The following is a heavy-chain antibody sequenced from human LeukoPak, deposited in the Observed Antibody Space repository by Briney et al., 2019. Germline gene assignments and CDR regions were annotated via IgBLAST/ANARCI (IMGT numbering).Heavy chain of an antibody. J-gene: IGHJ6*02. D-gene: IGHD3-10*01. CDR1: GFTFSSYS. Sequence: GGSLRLSCAASGFTFSSYSMNWVRQAPGKGLEWVSSISSSSSYIYYADSVKGRFTISRDNAKNSLYLQMNSLRAEDTAVYYCAKCLVRGVIILRGMDVWGQGTTVTVSS. CDR2: ISSSSSYI. V-gene: IGHV3-21*04. CDR3: AKCLVRGVIILRGMDV.